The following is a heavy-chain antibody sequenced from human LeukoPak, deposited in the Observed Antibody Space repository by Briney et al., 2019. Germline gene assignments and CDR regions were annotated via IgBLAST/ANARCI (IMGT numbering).Heavy chain of an antibody. V-gene: IGHV3-74*01. Sequence: TGGSLRLSCEASGFTFRSYWMHWVRQAPGKGLVWVSRINGDGSSASYADSVKGRFTISRDNAKNTVYLQMTSLRAEDTAMYYCARLTAYYFDYWGQGTLDPVSS. CDR2: INGDGSSA. D-gene: IGHD7-27*01. J-gene: IGHJ4*02. CDR3: ARLTAYYFDY. CDR1: GFTFRSYW.